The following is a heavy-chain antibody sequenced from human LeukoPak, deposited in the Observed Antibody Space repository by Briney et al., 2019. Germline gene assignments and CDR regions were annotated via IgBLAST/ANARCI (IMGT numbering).Heavy chain of an antibody. Sequence: GGSLRLSCAASGFTFSSYAMSWVRQAPGKGLEWVSAISGSGAGTHYADSVQGRFTISRDNSKNTLYLKMNSLRAEDTAVYYCAKAGYCSGGSCYRGFDYWGQGTLVTVSS. CDR2: ISGSGAGT. CDR1: GFTFSSYA. V-gene: IGHV3-23*01. CDR3: AKAGYCSGGSCYRGFDY. J-gene: IGHJ4*02. D-gene: IGHD2-15*01.